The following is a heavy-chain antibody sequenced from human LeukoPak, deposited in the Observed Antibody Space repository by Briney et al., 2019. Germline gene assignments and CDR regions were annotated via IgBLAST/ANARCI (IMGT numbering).Heavy chain of an antibody. CDR3: ATAGRWLQLRAFDI. V-gene: IGHV1-24*01. Sequence: ASVKVSCKVSGYTLTELSMHWVRQAPGKGLEWMGGFDPEDGETIYAQKFQGRVTMTEDTSTDTAYMELSSLRSEDTAVYYCATAGRWLQLRAFDIWGQGTMVTVSS. D-gene: IGHD5-24*01. J-gene: IGHJ3*02. CDR1: GYTLTELS. CDR2: FDPEDGET.